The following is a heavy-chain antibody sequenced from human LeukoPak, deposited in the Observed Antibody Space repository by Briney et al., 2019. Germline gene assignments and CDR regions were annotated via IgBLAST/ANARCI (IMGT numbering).Heavy chain of an antibody. D-gene: IGHD4-23*01. V-gene: IGHV3-30*18. CDR1: GFTFSSYG. Sequence: GGSLRLSCAASGFTFSSYGMHWVRQAPGKGLEWVAVISYDGSNKYYADSVKGRFTISRDNSKNTLYLQMNSLGAEDTAVYYCAKRGDYGGNSPFDYWGQGTLVTVSS. CDR3: AKRGDYGGNSPFDY. CDR2: ISYDGSNK. J-gene: IGHJ4*02.